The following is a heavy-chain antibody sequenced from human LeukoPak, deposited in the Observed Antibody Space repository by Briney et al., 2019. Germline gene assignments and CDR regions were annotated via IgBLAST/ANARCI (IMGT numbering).Heavy chain of an antibody. CDR2: ISSSSSYI. Sequence: GGSLRLSCAASGFTFSSYSMNWVRQAPGKGLEWVSSISSSSSYIFYAVSVKGRFTIFRDNAKNSLYLQMNSLRAEDTAVYYCARVSFGVVIPDPSDYWGQGTLVIVSS. D-gene: IGHD3-3*01. V-gene: IGHV3-21*01. CDR3: ARVSFGVVIPDPSDY. CDR1: GFTFSSYS. J-gene: IGHJ4*02.